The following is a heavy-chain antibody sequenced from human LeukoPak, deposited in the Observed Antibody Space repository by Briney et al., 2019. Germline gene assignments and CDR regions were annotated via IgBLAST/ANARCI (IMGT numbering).Heavy chain of an antibody. CDR1: GFTFSSYG. D-gene: IGHD2-2*01. J-gene: IGHJ3*02. V-gene: IGHV3-30*02. Sequence: GGSLRLSCAASGFTFSSYGMHWVRQAPGKGLEWVAFIRYDGSNKYYADSVKGRFTISRDNSKNTLYLQMNSLRAEDTAVYYCAKVGHRVVVVPAAIYAFDIWGQGTMVTVPS. CDR2: IRYDGSNK. CDR3: AKVGHRVVVVPAAIYAFDI.